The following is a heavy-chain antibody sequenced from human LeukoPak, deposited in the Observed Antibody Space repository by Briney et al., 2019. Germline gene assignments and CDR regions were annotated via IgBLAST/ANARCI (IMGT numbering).Heavy chain of an antibody. D-gene: IGHD3-16*01. CDR1: GGSISSGSYY. V-gene: IGHV4-61*02. CDR3: ARVWGYAWGHFDY. Sequence: SETLSLTCTVSGGSISSGSYYWSWIRQPAGKGLEWIGRIYTSGSTNYNPSLKSRVTISVDTSKNQFSLKLSSVTAADTAVYYCARVWGYAWGHFDYRGQGTLVTVSS. CDR2: IYTSGST. J-gene: IGHJ4*02.